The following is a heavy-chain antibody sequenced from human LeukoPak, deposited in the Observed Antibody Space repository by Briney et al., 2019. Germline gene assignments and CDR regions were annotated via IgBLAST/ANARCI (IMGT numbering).Heavy chain of an antibody. J-gene: IGHJ4*02. D-gene: IGHD6-13*01. Sequence: GGSLRLSCAASGFTFSTYGMHWVRQAPGKGLEWVAFTRYDGSNKYYADSGKGRFTISRDNSKNTLYLQMNSLRAEDTAVYYCARDRAAAGTSFDYWGQGTLVTVSS. CDR2: TRYDGSNK. CDR3: ARDRAAAGTSFDY. CDR1: GFTFSTYG. V-gene: IGHV3-30*02.